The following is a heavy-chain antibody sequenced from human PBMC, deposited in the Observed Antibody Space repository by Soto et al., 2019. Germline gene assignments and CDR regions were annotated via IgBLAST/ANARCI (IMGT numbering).Heavy chain of an antibody. D-gene: IGHD6-19*01. Sequence: GESLKISCKGSGYSFTTYWIDWVRQMPGKSLEWMGIIYPTDSDTRYSPSFQGQVTISADKSISTAYLQWSSLKASDTAMYHCARTVREQWLADYWGRGTLVTVSS. V-gene: IGHV5-51*01. CDR3: ARTVREQWLADY. CDR1: GYSFTTYW. CDR2: IYPTDSDT. J-gene: IGHJ4*02.